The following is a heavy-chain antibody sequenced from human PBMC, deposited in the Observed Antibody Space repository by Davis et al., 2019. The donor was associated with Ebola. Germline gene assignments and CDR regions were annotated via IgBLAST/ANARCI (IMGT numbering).Heavy chain of an antibody. V-gene: IGHV4-59*01. CDR3: ARGGCSGGSCSFDWFDP. J-gene: IGHJ5*02. D-gene: IGHD2-15*01. CDR2: IYYSGST. Sequence: PSETLSLTCTVSGGSISSYYWSWIRQPPGKGLEWIGYIYYSGSTNYNPSLKSRVTISVDTSKNQFSLKLSSVTAADTAVYYCARGGCSGGSCSFDWFDPWGQGTLVTVSS. CDR1: GGSISSYY.